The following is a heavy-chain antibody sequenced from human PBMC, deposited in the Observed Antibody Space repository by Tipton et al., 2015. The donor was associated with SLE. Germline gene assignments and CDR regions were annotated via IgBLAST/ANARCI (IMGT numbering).Heavy chain of an antibody. D-gene: IGHD1-26*01. Sequence: PGLVKPSETLSLTCSVSGGSISGHYWSWIRQPPGKGLEWIGYTYYTGGTKYNPSLKSRVAISVDTSMKHFSLKLNSVTAADTAVYYCARAVEVSGGWELHDHWGQGTLVTVSS. CDR1: GGSISGHY. J-gene: IGHJ4*02. CDR3: ARAVEVSGGWELHDH. V-gene: IGHV4-59*11. CDR2: TYYTGGT.